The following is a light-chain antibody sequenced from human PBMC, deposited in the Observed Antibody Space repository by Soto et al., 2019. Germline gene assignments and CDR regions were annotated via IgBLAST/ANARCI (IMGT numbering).Light chain of an antibody. J-gene: IGLJ2*01. CDR1: SSDVRAYNY. Sequence: QSALTQPASVSGSPGQSITISCTGTSSDVRAYNYVSWYQQHPGKAPKLMISDVSNRPSGVSNRFSGSKSDNTASLTISGLQAEEEADYYCSSYTSGSTYVVFGGGTKLTVL. CDR3: SSYTSGSTYVV. V-gene: IGLV2-14*03. CDR2: DVS.